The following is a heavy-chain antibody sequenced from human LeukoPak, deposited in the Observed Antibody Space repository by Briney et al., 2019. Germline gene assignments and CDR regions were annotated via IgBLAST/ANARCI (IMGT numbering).Heavy chain of an antibody. Sequence: SETLSLTCTVSGGSISNSYYYWGWTRQPPGEALEWIGSIYYSGTTYYKPSLKSRVTISVDTSKNQFSLRLSSVTAADTAVYYWARETQGSSSWYGGRGTLVIVSS. CDR1: GGSISNSYYY. CDR3: ARETQGSSSWY. J-gene: IGHJ4*02. CDR2: IYYSGTT. V-gene: IGHV4-39*01. D-gene: IGHD6-13*01.